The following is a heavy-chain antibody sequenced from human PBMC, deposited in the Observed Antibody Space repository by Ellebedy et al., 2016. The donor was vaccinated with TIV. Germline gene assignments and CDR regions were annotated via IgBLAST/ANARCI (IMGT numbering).Heavy chain of an antibody. CDR2: IRFDGNNA. Sequence: GGSLRLSCVASGFTFSNYEMNWVRQAPGKGLEWVAFIRFDGNNAYYADSAKGRFTISRDNSKNTLYLQMNSLRAEDTAVYYCAKDRNNYGGAPYNGLDIWGQGTTVTVSS. D-gene: IGHD1/OR15-1a*01. J-gene: IGHJ6*02. V-gene: IGHV3-30*02. CDR1: GFTFSNYE. CDR3: AKDRNNYGGAPYNGLDI.